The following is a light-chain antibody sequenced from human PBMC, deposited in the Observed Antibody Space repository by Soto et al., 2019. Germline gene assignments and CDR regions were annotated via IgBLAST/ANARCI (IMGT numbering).Light chain of an antibody. J-gene: IGLJ3*02. CDR2: DVS. V-gene: IGLV2-11*01. CDR3: CSYAGSYTWV. Sequence: QSALTQPRSVSGSPGKSVTISCTGTSSDVGGYNYVSWYQQHPGKAPKLMIYDVSKRPSGVPDRFSGSKSGNTASLTISGLQAEDEAEYYCCSYAGSYTWVFGGGTKLTVL. CDR1: SSDVGGYNY.